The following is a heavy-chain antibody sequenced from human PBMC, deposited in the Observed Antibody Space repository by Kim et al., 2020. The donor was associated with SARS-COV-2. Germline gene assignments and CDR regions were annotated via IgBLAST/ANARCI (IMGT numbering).Heavy chain of an antibody. CDR1: GFTFGDYA. V-gene: IGHV3-9*01. CDR2: ISWNSGSI. J-gene: IGHJ3*02. Sequence: GGSLRLSCAASGFTFGDYAMHWVRQGPGKGLEWVSGISWNSGSIGYADSVKGRFTISRDNAKNSLYLQMNSLRAEDTALYYCAKRDSGKDDGFDIWGQGTMVTVSS. D-gene: IGHD3-10*01. CDR3: AKRDSGKDDGFDI.